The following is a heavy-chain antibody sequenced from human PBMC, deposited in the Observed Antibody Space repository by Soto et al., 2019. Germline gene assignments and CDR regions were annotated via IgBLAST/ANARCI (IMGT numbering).Heavy chain of an antibody. J-gene: IGHJ4*02. V-gene: IGHV3-23*01. Sequence: EVQLLESGGGLVQPGGSLRLSCAASGFTFSSYAMSWVRQAPGKGLEWVSAISGSGGSTYYADSVKGRFTISRDNSKNTLYLHLNSLRAEDTAVYYCAKHLLSSSGWAIDYWGQGTLVTVSS. CDR3: AKHLLSSSGWAIDY. CDR2: ISGSGGST. CDR1: GFTFSSYA. D-gene: IGHD6-19*01.